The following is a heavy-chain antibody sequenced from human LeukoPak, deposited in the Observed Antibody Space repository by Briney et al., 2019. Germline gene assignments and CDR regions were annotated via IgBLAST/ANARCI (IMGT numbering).Heavy chain of an antibody. Sequence: SVKVSCKASGGTFSSYAISWVRQAPGQGLEWMGGIIPIFGTANYAQKFQGRVTNTADESTSTAYMELSSLRSEDTAVYYCAREYNWRRAFDIWGQGTMVTVSS. CDR2: IIPIFGTA. CDR1: GGTFSSYA. D-gene: IGHD1-1*01. J-gene: IGHJ3*02. V-gene: IGHV1-69*13. CDR3: AREYNWRRAFDI.